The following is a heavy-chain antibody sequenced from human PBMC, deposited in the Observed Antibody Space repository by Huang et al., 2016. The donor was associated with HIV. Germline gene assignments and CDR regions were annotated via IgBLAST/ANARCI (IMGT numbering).Heavy chain of an antibody. CDR1: GYTFTGYY. Sequence: QVQLVQSGAEVGEPGASVNVSCKASGYTFTGYYIHWVRQAPGQGLEWMGWINLNSGGKNYAQKFQGRVTMTRDTAINTAYMERSRLRSDDTAVYYCAKAGRVIVGAREFFQHWGQGTLVIVSS. CDR3: AKAGRVIVGAREFFQH. D-gene: IGHD2-21*01. V-gene: IGHV1-2*02. J-gene: IGHJ1*01. CDR2: INLNSGGK.